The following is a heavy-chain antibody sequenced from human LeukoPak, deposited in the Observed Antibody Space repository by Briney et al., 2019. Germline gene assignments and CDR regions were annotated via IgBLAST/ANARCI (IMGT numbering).Heavy chain of an antibody. CDR1: GFSFNAYW. CDR2: INPAGSET. V-gene: IGHV3-7*01. J-gene: IGHJ4*02. CDR3: ARDLFRDYGDYVFTY. Sequence: GGSLRLSCAASGFSFNAYWMAWVRQAPGTGLEWVANINPAGSETFHVDPVKGRFTISRDNAKNSLYLQMNSLRAEDTAVYYCARDLFRDYGDYVFTYWGQGTLVTVSS. D-gene: IGHD4-17*01.